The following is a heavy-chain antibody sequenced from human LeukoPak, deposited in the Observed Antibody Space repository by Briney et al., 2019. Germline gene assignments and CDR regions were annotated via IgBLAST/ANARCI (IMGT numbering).Heavy chain of an antibody. CDR3: ARWFGESWDWFDP. D-gene: IGHD3-10*01. V-gene: IGHV4-30-4*01. CDR1: GGSISSGDYY. Sequence: SQTLSLTCTVSGGSISSGDYYWSWIRQPLGKGLEWIGYIYYSGSTYYNPSLKSRVTISVDTSKNQFSLKLSSVTAADTAVYYCARWFGESWDWFDPWGQGTLVTVSS. J-gene: IGHJ5*02. CDR2: IYYSGST.